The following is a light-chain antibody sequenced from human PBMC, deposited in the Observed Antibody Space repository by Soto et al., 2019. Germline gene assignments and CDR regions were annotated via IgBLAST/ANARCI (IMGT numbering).Light chain of an antibody. CDR2: DAS. J-gene: IGKJ3*01. CDR3: KHFNIF. CDR1: QRISSW. Sequence: DIQMTQSPSTLSASVGDRVTITCRASQRISSWLAWYQQKPGKAPKLLIYDASSLNSGVPSRFSGSGSGTEFTLTISSLQPDDFATDYCKHFNIFFGPGTKVDIK. V-gene: IGKV1-5*01.